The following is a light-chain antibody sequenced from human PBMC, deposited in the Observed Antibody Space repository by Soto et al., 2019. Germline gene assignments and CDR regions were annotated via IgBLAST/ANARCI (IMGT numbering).Light chain of an antibody. V-gene: IGKV1-5*01. CDR2: DAS. J-gene: IGKJ2*01. Sequence: DIQMTQSPSTRSASVGDGVTITCRASQNISVWLAWYQQRPGKAPKFLIYDASSLETGVPSRFSGSGSGTEFTLTIRSLQPDDFATYYCQQYDSSSPTFGQGTKLEIK. CDR1: QNISVW. CDR3: QQYDSSSPT.